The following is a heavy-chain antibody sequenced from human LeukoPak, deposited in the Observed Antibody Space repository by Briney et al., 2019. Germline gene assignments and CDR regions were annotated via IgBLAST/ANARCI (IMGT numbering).Heavy chain of an antibody. CDR2: ISGSGAST. D-gene: IGHD3-10*01. V-gene: IGHV3-23*01. Sequence: PGGSLRLSCEASGFAFSNYALSWVRQAPGKGLEWVSVISGSGASTYYADSVKGRFTISRDNSKNTLYLQVNSLRAEDTAVYYCARDRADYYGSGSYVRYYYGMDVWGQGTTVTVSS. CDR3: ARDRADYYGSGSYVRYYYGMDV. CDR1: GFAFSNYA. J-gene: IGHJ6*02.